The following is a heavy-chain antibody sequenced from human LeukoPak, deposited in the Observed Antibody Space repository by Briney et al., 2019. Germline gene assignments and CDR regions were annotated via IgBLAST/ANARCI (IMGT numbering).Heavy chain of an antibody. J-gene: IGHJ4*02. CDR3: ARVPYYYDSSGSYYSDY. CDR2: IYYSGST. D-gene: IGHD3-22*01. V-gene: IGHV4-59*01. Sequence: SETLSLTCTVSGGSISSYYWSWIRQPPGKGLEWIGYIYYSGSTNYNPSLKSRVTISVDTSKNQFSLKLSSVTAADTAVYYCARVPYYYDSSGSYYSDYWGQGTLVTVSS. CDR1: GGSISSYY.